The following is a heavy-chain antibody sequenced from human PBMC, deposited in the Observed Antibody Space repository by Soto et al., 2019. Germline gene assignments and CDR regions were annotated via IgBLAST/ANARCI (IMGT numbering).Heavy chain of an antibody. D-gene: IGHD2-21*01. V-gene: IGHV5-51*01. J-gene: IGHJ3*02. CDR1: GYSFTSYW. CDR2: IYPGDSDT. CDR3: AKSGRAVVRPDGFDI. Sequence: GESLKISCKGSGYSFTSYWIGWVRQMPGKGLEWMGIIYPGDSDTRYSPSFQGQSTISADKSISNAYLQWTSLKASGTAMHFCAKSGRAVVRPDGFDIWGQGTMVTVSS.